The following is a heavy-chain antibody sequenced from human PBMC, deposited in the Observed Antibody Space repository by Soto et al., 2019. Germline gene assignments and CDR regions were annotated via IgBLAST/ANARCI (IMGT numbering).Heavy chain of an antibody. J-gene: IGHJ4*02. CDR3: AREASVGISLDY. V-gene: IGHV4-39*02. CDR2: IYYIVHT. D-gene: IGHD2-2*01. Sequence: SGTLSLTCAVSCGSFISSYYFGWLRHPPGKWLECLGNIYYIVHTYYNPSLKSRFAMSVDTSKNQFSLTLTSVTAADTAVYYCAREASVGISLDYWGQGTLVTVSS. CDR1: CGSFISSYY.